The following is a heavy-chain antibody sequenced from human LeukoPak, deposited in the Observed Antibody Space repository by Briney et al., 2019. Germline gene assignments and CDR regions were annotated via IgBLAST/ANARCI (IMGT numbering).Heavy chain of an antibody. J-gene: IGHJ4*02. CDR3: SNKTPSFGSGNYLGDTEYYFGF. V-gene: IGHV2-5*02. CDR2: IYWDDDK. Sequence: ASGPTLVKPTQTLTLTCTFSGFSLSTSGVGVAWIRQPPGKALEWLALIYWDDDKRYSPSLKSRLTITKDTSKNQVVLTMTNMDPGDKATYYWSNKTPSFGSGNYLGDTEYYFGFWGQGTLGTVS. CDR1: GFSLSTSGVG. D-gene: IGHD3-10*01.